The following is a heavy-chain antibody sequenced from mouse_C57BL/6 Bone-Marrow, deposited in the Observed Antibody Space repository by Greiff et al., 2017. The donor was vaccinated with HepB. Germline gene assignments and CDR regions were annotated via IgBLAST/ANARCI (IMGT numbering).Heavy chain of an antibody. J-gene: IGHJ4*01. CDR3: AREGDYDLYYAMDY. V-gene: IGHV5-4*01. CDR2: ISDGGSYT. D-gene: IGHD2-4*01. Sequence: EVHLVESGGGLVKPGGSLKLSCAASGFTFSSYAMSWVRQTPEKRLEWVATISDGGSYTYYPDNVKGRFTISRDNAKNNLYLQMSHLKSEDTAMYYCAREGDYDLYYAMDYWGQGTSVTVSS. CDR1: GFTFSSYA.